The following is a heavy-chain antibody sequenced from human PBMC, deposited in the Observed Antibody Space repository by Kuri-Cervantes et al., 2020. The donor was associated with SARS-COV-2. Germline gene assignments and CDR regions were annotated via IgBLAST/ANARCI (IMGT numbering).Heavy chain of an antibody. CDR2: ISAYNGNT. Sequence: ASVKVSCKASGYTFTSYGISWVRQAPGQGLEWMGWISAYNGNTNYAQKLQGRVTMTTDTSTSTAYMELRSLRSDDTAVYYCARDHTRSGDGDYSSGWGQGTLVTVSS. J-gene: IGHJ4*02. CDR1: GYTFTSYG. V-gene: IGHV1-18*01. CDR3: ARDHTRSGDGDYSSG. D-gene: IGHD3-10*01.